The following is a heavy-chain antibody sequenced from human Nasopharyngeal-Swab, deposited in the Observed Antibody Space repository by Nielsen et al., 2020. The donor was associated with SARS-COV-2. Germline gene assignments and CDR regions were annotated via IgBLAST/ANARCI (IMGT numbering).Heavy chain of an antibody. J-gene: IGHJ4*02. Sequence: WVGQAPGQGLEWMGWISAYNGNTNYAQKLQGRVTMTTDTSTSTAYMELRSLRSDDTAVYYCARDLRYSYGTEPFDYWGQGTLVTVSS. CDR3: ARDLRYSYGTEPFDY. D-gene: IGHD5-18*01. CDR2: ISAYNGNT. V-gene: IGHV1-18*01.